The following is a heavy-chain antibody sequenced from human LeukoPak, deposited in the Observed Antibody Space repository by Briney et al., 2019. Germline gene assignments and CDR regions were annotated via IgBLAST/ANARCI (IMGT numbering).Heavy chain of an antibody. Sequence: SQTLSLTCTVSGASISSGGYFWGWIRQHPWKGLEWMGYFFYSGSTYYNPSLKSRVTISVDTSKNQISLKLSSVTAADTAVYYCLRAPGSAYNAYYFDYWGQGTLVTVSS. J-gene: IGHJ4*02. V-gene: IGHV4-31*03. CDR3: LRAPGSAYNAYYFDY. CDR2: FFYSGST. D-gene: IGHD1-1*01. CDR1: GASISSGGYF.